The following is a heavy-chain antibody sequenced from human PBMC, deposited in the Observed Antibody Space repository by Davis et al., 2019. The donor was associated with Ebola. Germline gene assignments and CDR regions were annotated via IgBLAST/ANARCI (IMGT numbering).Heavy chain of an antibody. J-gene: IGHJ3*02. V-gene: IGHV1-2*02. CDR1: GYTLTDYQ. Sequence: ASVKVSCKASGYTLTDYQMHWVRQAPGQGLEWMGGINPISGDTNYAQKFQGRVTITADESTSTAYMELSSLRSEDTAVYYCARAKPNTYYLDDAFDIWGQGTMVTVSS. CDR3: ARAKPNTYYLDDAFDI. D-gene: IGHD3-10*01. CDR2: INPISGDT.